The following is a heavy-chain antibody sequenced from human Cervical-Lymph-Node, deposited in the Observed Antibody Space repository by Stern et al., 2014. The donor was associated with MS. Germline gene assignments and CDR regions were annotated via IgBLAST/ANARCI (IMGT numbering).Heavy chain of an antibody. CDR2: IIRPVGTA. D-gene: IGHD3-10*01. V-gene: IGHV1-69*06. Sequence: VQLMQSGADVKKPGSSVRVSCKASGDISWLRQAPGQGLAHRGGIIRPVGTAHYTQRFQGRLTITADKSTNTTYMELSSLRSDDTAIYYCATGAGDNWFDPWGQGTLVSVSS. CDR3: ATGAGDNWFDP. CDR1: GD. J-gene: IGHJ5*02.